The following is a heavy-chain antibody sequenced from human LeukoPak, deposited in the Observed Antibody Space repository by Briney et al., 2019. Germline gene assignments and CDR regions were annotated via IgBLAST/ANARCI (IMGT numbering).Heavy chain of an antibody. J-gene: IGHJ4*02. CDR3: AKIGRTAMVTAMFDSYYFDY. CDR1: GFTFITYS. Sequence: PGGSLRLSCAASGFTFITYSMTWVRQAPGRGLEWVSAITGSGAFTDYADSVKGRFTISRDNSKNTLYLQMNSLRAEDTAVYYCAKIGRTAMVTAMFDSYYFDYWGQGTLVTVSS. V-gene: IGHV3-23*01. D-gene: IGHD5-18*01. CDR2: ITGSGAFT.